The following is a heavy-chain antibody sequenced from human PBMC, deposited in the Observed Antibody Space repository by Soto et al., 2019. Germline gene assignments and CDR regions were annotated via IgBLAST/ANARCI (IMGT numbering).Heavy chain of an antibody. V-gene: IGHV4-61*08. CDR1: NGPISSSGHY. Sequence: NPSETLSLTCTVSNGPISSSGHYWSWIRQPPGKGLEWIGYIYYSGSTNYNPSLKSRVTISVDTSKNQFSLKLSSVTAADTAVYYCASGYSHFDYWGQGTLVTVSS. D-gene: IGHD5-18*01. CDR2: IYYSGST. CDR3: ASGYSHFDY. J-gene: IGHJ4*02.